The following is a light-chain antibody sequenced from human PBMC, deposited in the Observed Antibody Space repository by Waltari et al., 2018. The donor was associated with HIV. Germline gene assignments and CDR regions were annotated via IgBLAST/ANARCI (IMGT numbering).Light chain of an antibody. Sequence: SFELSQPSSVSVSPGQTARVTCSGDLLGKKYARGFQQKQGQGPLLVIYKDSERPSGIPERFSGSNSGATVTLTISGAQVEDEADYYCYSAADNNISFFGGGTKLTVL. J-gene: IGLJ2*01. CDR3: YSAADNNISF. CDR2: KDS. CDR1: LLGKKY. V-gene: IGLV3-27*01.